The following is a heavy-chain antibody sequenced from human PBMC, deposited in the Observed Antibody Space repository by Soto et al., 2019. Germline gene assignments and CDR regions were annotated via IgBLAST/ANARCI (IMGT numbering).Heavy chain of an antibody. CDR1: GFTFSSYA. J-gene: IGHJ4*02. V-gene: IGHV3-23*01. CDR3: AKASGWFGEFDY. CDR2: ISGSGGST. Sequence: EVQLLESGGGLVQPGGSLRLSCAASGFTFSSYAMIWVRQAPGKGLEWVSAISGSGGSTYYADSVKGRFTISRDNSKNTLYLQMNSLRAEDTAVYYCAKASGWFGEFDYWGQGTLVTVSS. D-gene: IGHD3-10*01.